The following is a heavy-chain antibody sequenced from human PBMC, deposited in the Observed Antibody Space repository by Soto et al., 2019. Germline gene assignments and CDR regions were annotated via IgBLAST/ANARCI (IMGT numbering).Heavy chain of an antibody. CDR2: IKQDGSEK. CDR3: ARSGPGGSSWFDY. J-gene: IGHJ4*02. CDR1: GFTFSSYW. Sequence: GGSLRLSCAASGFTFSSYWMSWVRQAPGKGLEWVANIKQDGSEKYYVDSVKGRFTISRDNAKNSLYLQMNSLRAEDTAVYYCARSGPGGSSWFDYWGQGTLVTVSS. V-gene: IGHV3-7*01. D-gene: IGHD6-13*01.